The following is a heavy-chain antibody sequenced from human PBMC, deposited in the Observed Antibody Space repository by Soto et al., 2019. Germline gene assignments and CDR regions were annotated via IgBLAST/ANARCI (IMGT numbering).Heavy chain of an antibody. CDR2: INHSGST. Sequence: QVQLQQWGAGLLKPSETLSLTCAVYGGSFSGYYWSWIRQPPGKGLEWIGEINHSGSTNYNPSLRGRVSISVDTSKNEVSLRLRSVAAADAAVYYCASEEVPTGTTKYFQHWGQGALVTGSS. V-gene: IGHV4-34*01. CDR3: ASEEVPTGTTKYFQH. D-gene: IGHD4-17*01. J-gene: IGHJ1*01. CDR1: GGSFSGYY.